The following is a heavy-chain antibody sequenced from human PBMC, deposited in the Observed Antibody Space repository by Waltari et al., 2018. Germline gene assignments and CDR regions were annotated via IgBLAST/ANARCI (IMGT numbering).Heavy chain of an antibody. CDR3: ARLSTNYYYYGMDV. Sequence: EVQLVESGGGLVQPGGSLRLSCAASGFTVSSNYMSWVRQAPGKGLEWVSVIYSGGSTYYADSVKGRFTISRHNSKNTLYLQMNSLRAEDTAVYYCARLSTNYYYYGMDVWGQGTTVTVSS. V-gene: IGHV3-53*04. J-gene: IGHJ6*02. CDR2: IYSGGST. CDR1: GFTVSSNY. D-gene: IGHD2-2*01.